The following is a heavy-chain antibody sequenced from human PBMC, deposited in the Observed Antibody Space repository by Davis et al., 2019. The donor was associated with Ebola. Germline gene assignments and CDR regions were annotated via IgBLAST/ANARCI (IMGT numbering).Heavy chain of an antibody. CDR2: ISAYTGNT. Sequence: ASVTVSCKASGYTFRSYGVRWVRQAPGQGLEWMGWISAYTGNTDYAQKLQGRVTMTTDTSTSTAYMELSSLRSEDTALYYCAREVMGGLDYWGQGSLVTVSS. J-gene: IGHJ4*02. D-gene: IGHD1-26*01. CDR3: AREVMGGLDY. CDR1: GYTFRSYG. V-gene: IGHV1-18*04.